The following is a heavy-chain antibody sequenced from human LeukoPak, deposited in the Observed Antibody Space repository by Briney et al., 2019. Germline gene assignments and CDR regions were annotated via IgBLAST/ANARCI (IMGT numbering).Heavy chain of an antibody. J-gene: IGHJ4*02. D-gene: IGHD5-12*01. Sequence: GGSLRLSCAASGFTFSRYWMNWVRQAPGKGLGWVSGISSNGSSKNYADSVKGGLTISRENAKNTLYMQMNRLRAEDTAVYYCARGPIVGTPAIFEYWGQGTLVTVSS. CDR3: ARGPIVGTPAIFEY. CDR2: ISSNGSSK. CDR1: GFTFSRYW. V-gene: IGHV3-74*01.